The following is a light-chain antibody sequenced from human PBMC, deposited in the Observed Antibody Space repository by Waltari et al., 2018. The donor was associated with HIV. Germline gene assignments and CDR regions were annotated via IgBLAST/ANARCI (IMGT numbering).Light chain of an antibody. CDR1: SSNIGRNT. V-gene: IGLV1-44*01. CDR3: ASRDDSLNGPV. CDR2: SNH. Sequence: QSVLTQPPSASGTPGQRVTISCSGSSSNIGRNTVNWYQHLPGTAPKLLIYSNHQRPSGVPDRFSGSKSGTSASLAISGLQSEDEADYYCASRDDSLNGPVFGRGTKLTVL. J-gene: IGLJ2*01.